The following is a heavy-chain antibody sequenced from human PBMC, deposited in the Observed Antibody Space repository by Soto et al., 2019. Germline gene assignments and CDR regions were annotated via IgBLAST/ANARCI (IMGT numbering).Heavy chain of an antibody. CDR2: IYPGDSDT. CDR3: ARHLAVEYGDPGWFDP. V-gene: IGHV5-51*01. D-gene: IGHD4-17*01. Sequence: GESLKISCKGSGYSFTRYWIAWVRQMPEKGLEWMGIIYPGDSDTRYSPSFQGHVTISADKSINTTYLQWSSLKASDTAMYYCARHLAVEYGDPGWFDPWGQGTLVTVSS. CDR1: GYSFTRYW. J-gene: IGHJ5*02.